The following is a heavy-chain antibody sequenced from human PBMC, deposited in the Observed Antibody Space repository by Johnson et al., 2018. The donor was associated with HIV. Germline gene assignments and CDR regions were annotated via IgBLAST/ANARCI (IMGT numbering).Heavy chain of an antibody. CDR3: ASDDSSGYDAFDI. V-gene: IGHV3-30*14. J-gene: IGHJ3*02. D-gene: IGHD3-22*01. Sequence: QVQLVESGGGVVQPGRSLRLSCAASGFTFSSYAMHWVRQAPGKGLEWVAVISYDGSNKYYADSVKGRFTMSRENAKNSLYLQMNSLRAGDTAVYFCASDDSSGYDAFDIWGRGTIVTVSS. CDR1: GFTFSSYA. CDR2: ISYDGSNK.